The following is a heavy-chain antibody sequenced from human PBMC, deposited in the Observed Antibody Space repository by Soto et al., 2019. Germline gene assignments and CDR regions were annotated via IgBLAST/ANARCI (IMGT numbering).Heavy chain of an antibody. CDR2: NSYSGGT. CDR1: VGSTSSYY. CDR3: ARHGGSYSFDY. V-gene: IGHV4-59*08. D-gene: IGHD1-26*01. J-gene: IGHJ4*02. Sequence: QVQLQESGPGLVKPSETLSLTCTVTVGSTSSYYWSWLRQPPGKGLEWIGYNSYSGGTDYNPSLKSRVTISVDTSKNQFSLKLRSATAADTAVYYCARHGGSYSFDYWGQGTLVTVSS.